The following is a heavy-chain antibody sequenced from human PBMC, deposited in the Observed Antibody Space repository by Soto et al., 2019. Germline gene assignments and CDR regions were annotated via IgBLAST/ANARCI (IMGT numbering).Heavy chain of an antibody. CDR1: GFTFSSYA. CDR3: AKSHSSESSGYYSSFDF. Sequence: PGGSLRLSCAASGFTFSSYAMSWVRQAPGKGLEWVSAISGSGGSTYYADSVKGRFTISRDNSKNTLYLQMNSLRAEDTAVYYCAKSHSSESSGYYSSFDFWGQGSLVTVSS. V-gene: IGHV3-23*01. J-gene: IGHJ4*02. CDR2: ISGSGGST. D-gene: IGHD3-22*01.